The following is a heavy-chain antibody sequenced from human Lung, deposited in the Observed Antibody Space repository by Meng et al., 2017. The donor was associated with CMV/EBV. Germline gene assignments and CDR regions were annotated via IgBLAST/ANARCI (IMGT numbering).Heavy chain of an antibody. CDR1: GFTFNSPL. D-gene: IGHD1-26*01. CDR3: ARGVGESLGWEMGY. Sequence: EVPLVESGGGFVQLWESLRLSCAASGFTFNSPLMHWVRQAPGKGLVWVSRTNRDGSSTSYADSVKGRFTISRDNAKSTLYLQMNSLRAEDTAVYYCARGVGESLGWEMGYWGQGTLVTVSS. V-gene: IGHV3-74*01. J-gene: IGHJ4*02. CDR2: TNRDGSST.